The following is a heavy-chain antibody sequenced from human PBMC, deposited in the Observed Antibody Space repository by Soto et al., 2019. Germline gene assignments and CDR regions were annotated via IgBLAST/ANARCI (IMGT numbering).Heavy chain of an antibody. J-gene: IGHJ5*02. CDR3: ARDAVVVPAAPNWFDP. D-gene: IGHD2-2*01. CDR2: IKQDGSEK. CDR1: GFTFSSYW. Sequence: GSLRLSCAASGFTFSSYWMSWVRQAPGKGLEWVANIKQDGSEKYYVDSVKGRFTISRDNAKNSLYLQMNSLRAEDTAVYYCARDAVVVPAAPNWFDPWGQGTLVTVSS. V-gene: IGHV3-7*01.